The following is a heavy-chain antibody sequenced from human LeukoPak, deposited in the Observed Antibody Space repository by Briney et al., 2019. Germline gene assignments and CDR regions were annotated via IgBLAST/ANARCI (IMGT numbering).Heavy chain of an antibody. J-gene: IGHJ3*02. D-gene: IGHD3-22*01. Sequence: GASVKVSCKASGYTFTSYGISWVRQAPGQGLEWMGWISAYNGNTNYAQKLQGRVTMTTDTSTSTAYMELRSLRSDDTAVYYCARDYYDSSGYSRSDAFDIWGQGTMVTVSS. V-gene: IGHV1-18*01. CDR1: GYTFTSYG. CDR3: ARDYYDSSGYSRSDAFDI. CDR2: ISAYNGNT.